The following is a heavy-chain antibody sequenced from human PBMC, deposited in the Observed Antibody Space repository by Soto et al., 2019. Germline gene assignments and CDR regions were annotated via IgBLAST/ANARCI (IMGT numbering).Heavy chain of an antibody. Sequence: SVKVSCKASGGTFSSYTISWVRQAPGQGLEWMGRIIPILGIANYAQKFQGRVTITADKSTSTAYMELSSLRSEDTAVYYCARDVDTAMVYLDYWGQGTLVTVSS. CDR3: ARDVDTAMVYLDY. CDR2: IIPILGIA. J-gene: IGHJ4*02. V-gene: IGHV1-69*04. CDR1: GGTFSSYT. D-gene: IGHD5-18*01.